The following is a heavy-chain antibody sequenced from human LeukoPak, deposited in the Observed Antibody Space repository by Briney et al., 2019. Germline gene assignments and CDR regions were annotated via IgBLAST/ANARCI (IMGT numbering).Heavy chain of an antibody. V-gene: IGHV2-5*01. Sequence: SGPTLVKPTQTLTLTCTFSGVSLSTNGGGVGWIRQPPGKALEWLVLISWNGDKRYNPSLKTRLTVTKDTSKNQVLLTMTNIDPVDTATYYCAHRGVLYYFENWGQGTLVTVSS. D-gene: IGHD3-3*01. CDR2: ISWNGDK. CDR1: GVSLSTNGGG. CDR3: AHRGVLYYFEN. J-gene: IGHJ4*02.